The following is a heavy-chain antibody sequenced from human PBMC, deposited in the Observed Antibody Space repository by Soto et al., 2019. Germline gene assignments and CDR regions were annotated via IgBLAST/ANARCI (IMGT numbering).Heavy chain of an antibody. CDR3: ARLYDSSGYYAYYFDY. J-gene: IGHJ4*02. CDR2: IYSGGST. CDR1: GFTVSSNY. Sequence: GGSLRLSCAASGFTVSSNYMSWVRQAPGKGLEWVSVIYSGGSTYYADSVKGRFTISRDNSKNTLYLQMNSLRAEDTAVYYCARLYDSSGYYAYYFDYWGQGTLVTVSS. D-gene: IGHD3-22*01. V-gene: IGHV3-66*04.